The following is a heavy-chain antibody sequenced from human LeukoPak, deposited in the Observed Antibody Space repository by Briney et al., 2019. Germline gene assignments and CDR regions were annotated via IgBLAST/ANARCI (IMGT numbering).Heavy chain of an antibody. V-gene: IGHV3-74*03. CDR2: ISSDGSST. J-gene: IGHJ4*02. CDR1: GFTFRNHW. CDR3: ARDQRVTGRPDIDY. D-gene: IGHD6-6*01. Sequence: GGSLRLSCAASGFTFRNHWMHWVRQTPGKGLVWVSRISSDGSSTTYADSVKGRFTISRDNAKNTLYLQMNNLRAEDTAMYYCARDQRVTGRPDIDYWGQGTLVTVSS.